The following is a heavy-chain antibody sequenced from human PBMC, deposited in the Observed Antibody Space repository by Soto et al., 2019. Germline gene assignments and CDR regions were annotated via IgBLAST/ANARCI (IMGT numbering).Heavy chain of an antibody. D-gene: IGHD3-22*01. CDR2: IYPGDSDT. Sequence: PGESLKISCQGSGYSVTSYWIDWVRQLPGKGLEWMGIIYPGDSDTRYSPSFQGQVTISSYKSISTAYLPWSSLRTSYTSKDYCASHDYYDSSGHYYGMDVWGQGNTVTVSS. V-gene: IGHV5-51*01. J-gene: IGHJ6*02. CDR3: ASHDYYDSSGHYYGMDV. CDR1: GYSVTSYW.